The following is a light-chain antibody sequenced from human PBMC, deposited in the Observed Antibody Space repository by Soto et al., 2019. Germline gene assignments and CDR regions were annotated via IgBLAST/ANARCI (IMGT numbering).Light chain of an antibody. Sequence: DVVMTQSPLSLPVTLGQPASISCRSSQSLGYSDGDTYLTLLHQRPGQSPRRLIYKVSNRDAGVPARFSGSGSGTDFSLKISRVEAEDLGVYYCVQSTHWPMTFGQGTRLEIK. J-gene: IGKJ2*01. V-gene: IGKV2-30*01. CDR3: VQSTHWPMT. CDR1: QSLGYSDGDTY. CDR2: KVS.